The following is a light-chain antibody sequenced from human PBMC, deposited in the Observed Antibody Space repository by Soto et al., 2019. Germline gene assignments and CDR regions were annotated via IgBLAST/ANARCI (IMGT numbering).Light chain of an antibody. J-gene: IGKJ4*01. CDR1: QSVSSSY. CDR2: GAS. CDR3: QQYGSSPLT. Sequence: EIVFTQSPGTPSLSPGERATLSCRASQSVSSSYLAWYQQKPGQAPRLLIYGASSRATGIPDRFSGSGSGTDFTLTISRLEPEDFAVYYCQQYGSSPLTFGGGTKVDI. V-gene: IGKV3-20*01.